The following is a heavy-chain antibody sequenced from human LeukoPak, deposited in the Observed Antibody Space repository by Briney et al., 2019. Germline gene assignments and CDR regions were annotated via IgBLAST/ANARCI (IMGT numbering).Heavy chain of an antibody. CDR1: GYTCTSYG. V-gene: IGHV1-18*01. CDR2: ISAYNGNT. CDR3: ARDRRVSRVAGMDV. Sequence: EASVKVSCKASGYTCTSYGISWVRQAPGQGLEWMGWISAYNGNTNYAQKLQGRVTMTTDTSTSTAYMELRSLRSDDTAVYYCARDRRVSRVAGMDVWGQGTTVTVSS. J-gene: IGHJ6*02. D-gene: IGHD3-3*01.